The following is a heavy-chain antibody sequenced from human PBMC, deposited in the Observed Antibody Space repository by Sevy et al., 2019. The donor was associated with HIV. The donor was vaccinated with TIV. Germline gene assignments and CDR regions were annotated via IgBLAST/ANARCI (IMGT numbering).Heavy chain of an antibody. Sequence: SQTLSLTCAISGDSVSTYSAAWNWIRQSPSRGLEWLGRTYYKSKWYNDYARSVKSRISINPDTPKNQISLQLNSVTPEDTAVYYCARESRWFFFHFDYWGQGTLVTVSS. D-gene: IGHD3-10*01. CDR3: ARESRWFFFHFDY. J-gene: IGHJ4*02. CDR1: GDSVSTYSAA. CDR2: TYYKSKWYN. V-gene: IGHV6-1*01.